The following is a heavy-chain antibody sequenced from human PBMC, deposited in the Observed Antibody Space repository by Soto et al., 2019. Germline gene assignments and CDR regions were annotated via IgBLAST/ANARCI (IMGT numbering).Heavy chain of an antibody. CDR1: GGSISSSSYY. V-gene: IGHV4-39*01. Sequence: TLSLTCTVSGGSISSSSYYWGWIRQPPGKGLEWIGSIYYSGSTYYNPSLKSRVTISVDTSKNQFSLKLSSVTAADTAVYYCARLGFPAARPNYYYYGMDVWGQGTTVTVSS. D-gene: IGHD6-6*01. J-gene: IGHJ6*02. CDR2: IYYSGST. CDR3: ARLGFPAARPNYYYYGMDV.